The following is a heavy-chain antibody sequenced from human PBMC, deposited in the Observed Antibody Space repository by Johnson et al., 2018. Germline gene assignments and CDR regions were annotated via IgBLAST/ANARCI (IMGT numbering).Heavy chain of an antibody. D-gene: IGHD4-23*01. J-gene: IGHJ3*02. CDR1: GFIFNNSD. CDR3: ARRLRGSSGAFDI. Sequence: EVQLLESGGGLVQXGGSLRLSCAASGFIFNNSDMKWAHQAPGKGLEWLSGVSWNGSRTHYADPLKGRFIISRDNSRNTLYLQMNSLRPEDTAVYYCARRLRGSSGAFDIWGQGTMVTVSP. V-gene: IGHV3-35*01. CDR2: VSWNGSRT.